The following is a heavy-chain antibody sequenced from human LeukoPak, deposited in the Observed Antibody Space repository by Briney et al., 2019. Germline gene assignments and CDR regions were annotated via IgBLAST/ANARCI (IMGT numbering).Heavy chain of an antibody. Sequence: GGSLRLSCSASEFSFSSFAMHWVRQPPGKGLEYVSAISSNGGSTYYADSVKGRFTISRDNSKNMLYLQMSSLRAEDTAVYYCVKGSSYYYDSSGYYVDYWGQGTLVTVSS. D-gene: IGHD3-22*01. V-gene: IGHV3-64D*06. CDR2: ISSNGGST. CDR3: VKGSSYYYDSSGYYVDY. J-gene: IGHJ4*02. CDR1: EFSFSSFA.